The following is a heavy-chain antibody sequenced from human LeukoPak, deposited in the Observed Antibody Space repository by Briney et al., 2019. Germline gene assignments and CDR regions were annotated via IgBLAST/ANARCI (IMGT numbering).Heavy chain of an antibody. CDR3: ARGACGGDCYLV. J-gene: IGHJ4*02. Sequence: PSETLSLTCSVSGISIRSHYWSWIRQPPGKGLEWIGYIYHSGSTSYNPSLESRVTISVDTSKNYFSLKLNSVTAADTAVYYCARGACGGDCYLVWGQGTLVTVSS. CDR1: GISIRSHY. CDR2: IYHSGST. V-gene: IGHV4-59*11. D-gene: IGHD2-21*02.